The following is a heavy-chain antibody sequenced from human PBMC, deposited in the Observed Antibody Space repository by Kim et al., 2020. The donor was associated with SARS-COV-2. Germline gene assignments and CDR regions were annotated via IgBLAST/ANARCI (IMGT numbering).Heavy chain of an antibody. CDR3: VRDREYYDILTGYLRGGGIYYYYGMDV. CDR2: ISYDGSNK. Sequence: GGSLRLSCAASGFTFSSYAMHWVRQAPGKGLEWVAVISYDGSNKYYADSVKGRFTISRDNSKNTLYLQMNSLRAEDTAVYYCVRDREYYDILTGYLRGGGIYYYYGMDVWGQGTTVTVSS. CDR1: GFTFSSYA. V-gene: IGHV3-30*04. J-gene: IGHJ6*02. D-gene: IGHD3-9*01.